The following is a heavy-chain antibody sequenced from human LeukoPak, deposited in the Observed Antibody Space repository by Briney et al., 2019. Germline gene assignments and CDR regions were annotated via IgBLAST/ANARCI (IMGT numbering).Heavy chain of an antibody. Sequence: GGSLRLSCGASGFTFRDYWMSWVRQAPGKGLEWVANIKQDGSEKYYVDSVKGRFTISRDNAKNSLYLQMNSLRAEDTAVYYCVKPDYHRFDYWGQGTLVTVSS. D-gene: IGHD3-16*01. V-gene: IGHV3-7*01. CDR1: GFTFRDYW. CDR3: VKPDYHRFDY. CDR2: IKQDGSEK. J-gene: IGHJ4*02.